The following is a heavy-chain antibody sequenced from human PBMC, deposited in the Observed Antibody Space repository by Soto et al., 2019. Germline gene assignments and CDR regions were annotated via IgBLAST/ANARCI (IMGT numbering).Heavy chain of an antibody. CDR2: MNPNSGNT. CDR1: GYTFTSYD. Sequence: ASVKVSCKASGYTFTSYDINWVRQATGQGLEWMGWMNPNSGNTGYAQKFQGRVTMTRNTSISTAYMELSSLRSEDTAVYYCARLRPAFLSDSNGWSPDAFDIWGQGTMVTVSS. V-gene: IGHV1-8*01. D-gene: IGHD6-19*01. CDR3: ARLRPAFLSDSNGWSPDAFDI. J-gene: IGHJ3*02.